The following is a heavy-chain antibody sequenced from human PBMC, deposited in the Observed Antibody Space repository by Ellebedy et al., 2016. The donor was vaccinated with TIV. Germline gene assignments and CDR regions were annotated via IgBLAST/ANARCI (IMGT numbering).Heavy chain of an antibody. J-gene: IGHJ4*02. CDR1: GSTFTSYE. D-gene: IGHD2-15*01. Sequence: AASVKVSCKASGSTFTSYEINWVRQATGQGLEWMGWMNPNSGNTGYEQKLQGRVTLTRNTSIRTAYMERSSLRSEDTAVYYCATQGPSGFDYWGQGTLVTVSS. CDR3: ATQGPSGFDY. V-gene: IGHV1-8*01. CDR2: MNPNSGNT.